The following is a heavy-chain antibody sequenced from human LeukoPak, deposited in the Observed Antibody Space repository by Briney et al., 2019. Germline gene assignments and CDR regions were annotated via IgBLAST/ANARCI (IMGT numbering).Heavy chain of an antibody. CDR3: AREVRDRWGEYYFDY. CDR2: IYSGGST. D-gene: IGHD2-21*02. CDR1: GFTVSSNY. Sequence: GGSLRLSCAASGFTVSSNYMSWVRQAPGKGLEWVSVIYSGGSTHYADSVKGRFTISRDNSKNTPYLQMNSLRAEDTAVYYCAREVRDRWGEYYFDYWGQGTLVTVSS. J-gene: IGHJ4*02. V-gene: IGHV3-53*01.